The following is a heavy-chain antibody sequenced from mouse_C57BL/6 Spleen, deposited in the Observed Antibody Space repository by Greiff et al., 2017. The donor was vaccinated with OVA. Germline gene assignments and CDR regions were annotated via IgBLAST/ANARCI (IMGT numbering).Heavy chain of an antibody. Sequence: VQLQQSGAELVKPGASVKISCKASGYDFSSYWMNWVKQRPGKGLEWIGQIYPGDGDTNYNGKFKGKATLTADTSSSTAYMQLSSLTSEDSAVYFCARSYYYGSSYFPYYFDYWGQGTTLTVSS. CDR1: GYDFSSYW. V-gene: IGHV1-80*01. CDR3: ARSYYYGSSYFPYYFDY. CDR2: IYPGDGDT. D-gene: IGHD1-1*01. J-gene: IGHJ2*01.